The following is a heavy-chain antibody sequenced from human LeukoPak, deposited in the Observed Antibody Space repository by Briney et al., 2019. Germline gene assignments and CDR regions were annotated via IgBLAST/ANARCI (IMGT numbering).Heavy chain of an antibody. V-gene: IGHV3-30*01. D-gene: IGHD2-2*02. CDR3: ARDGLQVVPAAINYFDY. CDR1: GFTFSSYA. Sequence: GRSLRLSCAASGFTFSSYAMHWVRQAPGKGLEWVAVISYDGSNKYYADSVKGRFAISRDNSKNTLYLQMNSLRAEDTAVYYCARDGLQVVPAAINYFDYWGQGTLVTVSS. J-gene: IGHJ4*02. CDR2: ISYDGSNK.